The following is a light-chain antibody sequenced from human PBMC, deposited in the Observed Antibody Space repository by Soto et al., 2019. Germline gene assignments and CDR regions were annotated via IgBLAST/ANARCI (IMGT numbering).Light chain of an antibody. CDR2: GAS. CDR3: QQSGKSFPLT. V-gene: IGKV3-20*01. J-gene: IGKJ4*01. CDR1: QSVSSNY. Sequence: EIVLTQSPGTLSLSPGERATLSCRASQSVSSNYLAWYQQKPGQAPKLLIYGASSRATGIADRFSGSGSGTDFILTISRLEPEDFAMYYCQQSGKSFPLTFGGGTKL.